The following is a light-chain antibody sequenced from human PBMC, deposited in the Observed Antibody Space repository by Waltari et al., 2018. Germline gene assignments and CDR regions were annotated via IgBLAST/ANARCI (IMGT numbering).Light chain of an antibody. CDR1: QSVTTY. J-gene: IGKJ1*01. CDR3: HQRSSWPWT. V-gene: IGKV3-11*01. Sequence: DIVLTQSPATLSLSPGERATLSCRASQSVTTYLDWHQQKPGQAPRVLIYDASTRATGIPGRFSGSGSGTDFTLTISSLEPEDFAVYYCHQRSSWPWTFGQGTKVEI. CDR2: DAS.